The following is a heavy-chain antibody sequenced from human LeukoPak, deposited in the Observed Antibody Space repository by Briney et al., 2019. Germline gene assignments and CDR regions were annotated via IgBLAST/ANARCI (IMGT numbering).Heavy chain of an antibody. CDR3: ARHVPADTGLVNWFDP. CDR2: IYYSGST. CDR1: GGSISSYY. D-gene: IGHD5-18*01. V-gene: IGHV4-59*08. Sequence: SDTLSLTCSVSGGSISSYYWSWIRQPPGKGLEWIGYIYYSGSTNYNPSLKSRVTISVDTSKNQFSLKLSSVTAADTAVYYCARHVPADTGLVNWFDPWGQGTLVTVSS. J-gene: IGHJ5*02.